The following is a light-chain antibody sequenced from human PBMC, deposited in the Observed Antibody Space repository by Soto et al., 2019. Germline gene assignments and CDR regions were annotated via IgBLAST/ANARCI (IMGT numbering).Light chain of an antibody. V-gene: IGKV3-20*01. CDR1: QSVVSD. Sequence: EIVMTQSPATLSVSPGERATLSCRASQSVVSDLAWYQQKPGQAPRLLIHGASTRATGITDRFSGSVSGTDFTLIISGLEPEDFAVYYCQQYGTSPITFGQGTRLEIK. CDR2: GAS. J-gene: IGKJ5*01. CDR3: QQYGTSPIT.